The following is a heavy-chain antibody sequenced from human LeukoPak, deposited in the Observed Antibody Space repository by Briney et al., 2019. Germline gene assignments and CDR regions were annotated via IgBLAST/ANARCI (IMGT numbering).Heavy chain of an antibody. J-gene: IGHJ3*02. Sequence: SVKVSCKASGGTFSSYAISWVRQAPGQGLEWMGRIIPILGIANYAQKFQGRVTITTDESTSTAYMELSSLRSEDTAVYYCARDGNFDPAFDIWGQGTMVTVSS. CDR2: IIPILGIA. CDR3: ARDGNFDPAFDI. V-gene: IGHV1-69*04. CDR1: GGTFSSYA. D-gene: IGHD1-7*01.